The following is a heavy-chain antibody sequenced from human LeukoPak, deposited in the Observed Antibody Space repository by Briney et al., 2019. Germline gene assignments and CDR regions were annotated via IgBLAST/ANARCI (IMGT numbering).Heavy chain of an antibody. V-gene: IGHV3-21*01. CDR2: ISSSSSYI. Sequence: GGSLRLSCAASGFTFRSYSMNWARQAPGKGLEWVSSISSSSSYIYYADSVKGRFTISRDNAKNSLYLQMNGLRAEDTAFYYCARLSYDSSGYQPWYFDYWGQGTLVTVSS. D-gene: IGHD3-22*01. CDR3: ARLSYDSSGYQPWYFDY. J-gene: IGHJ4*02. CDR1: GFTFRSYS.